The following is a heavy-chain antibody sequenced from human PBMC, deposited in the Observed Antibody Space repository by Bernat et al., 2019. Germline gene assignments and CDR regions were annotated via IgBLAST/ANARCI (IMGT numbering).Heavy chain of an antibody. CDR3: AILGGNYDGMDV. CDR1: GFTFRFSTYV. J-gene: IGHJ6*02. CDR2: VSGGGST. V-gene: IGHV3-23*01. D-gene: IGHD1-26*01. Sequence: EVQLLESGGGLVQPGGSLRLSCAASGFTFRFSTYVLNWVRQAPGKGLGWVSVVSGGGSTYYADSVKGRFTISGDNSKNTVYLQMNSLRAEDTALFYCAILGGNYDGMDVWGQGTTVSVSS.